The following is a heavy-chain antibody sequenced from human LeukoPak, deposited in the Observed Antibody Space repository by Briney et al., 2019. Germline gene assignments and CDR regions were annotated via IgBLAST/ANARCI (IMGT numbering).Heavy chain of an antibody. CDR2: LYSAGST. D-gene: IGHD3-22*01. J-gene: IGHJ4*02. CDR1: GFPVRNNY. CDR3: ARVSTTQFYYDKSGYLDY. V-gene: IGHV3-53*01. Sequence: GGSLRLSCAVSGFPVRNNYMGWVRQAPGKGLEWVSVLYSAGSTYYGDSVKGRFTISTDNSKNTLYLQMNSLRAEDTAVYYCARVSTTQFYYDKSGYLDYWGQGTLVTVSS.